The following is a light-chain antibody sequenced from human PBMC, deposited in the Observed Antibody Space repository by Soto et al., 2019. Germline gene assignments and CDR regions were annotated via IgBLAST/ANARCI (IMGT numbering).Light chain of an antibody. CDR3: QSHDSSLHASV. J-gene: IGLJ1*01. CDR2: GNT. V-gene: IGLV1-40*01. CDR1: SSNIGAGYD. Sequence: QSVLTPPPSVSGAPGPRVTISCTGSSSNIGAGYDVHWYLQLPGTAPKLLIYGNTNRPSGVPDRFSGSKSGSSASLAITGLQAEDEADYYCQSHDSSLHASVFGTGTKLTVL.